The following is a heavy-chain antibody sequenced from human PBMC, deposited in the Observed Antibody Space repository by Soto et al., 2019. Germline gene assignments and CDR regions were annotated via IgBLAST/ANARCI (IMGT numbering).Heavy chain of an antibody. CDR2: ISSSSSYI. CDR1: GFTFSSYS. J-gene: IGHJ6*02. V-gene: IGHV3-21*01. Sequence: GGSLRLSCAASGFTFSSYSMNWVRQAPGKGLEWVSSISSSSSYIYYADSVKGRFTISRDNAKNSLCLQMNSLRAEDTAVYYCARDWKAVAGFPYYYYGMDVWGQGTTVTVSS. CDR3: ARDWKAVAGFPYYYYGMDV. D-gene: IGHD6-19*01.